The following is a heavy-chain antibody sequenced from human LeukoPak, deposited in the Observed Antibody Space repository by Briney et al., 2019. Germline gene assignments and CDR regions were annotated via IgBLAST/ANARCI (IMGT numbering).Heavy chain of an antibody. CDR1: GGSFSGYF. D-gene: IGHD6-13*01. CDR3: ARGAIAAAGTGLDY. V-gene: IGHV4-34*01. J-gene: IGHJ4*02. Sequence: PSETLSLTCAVYGGSFSGYFWTWIRQPPGKGLEWIAEINDSGAINYNPSLKSRVSISVDTAKNQFSLKLSSVTAADTAVYYCARGAIAAAGTGLDYWGQGTLVTVSS. CDR2: INDSGAI.